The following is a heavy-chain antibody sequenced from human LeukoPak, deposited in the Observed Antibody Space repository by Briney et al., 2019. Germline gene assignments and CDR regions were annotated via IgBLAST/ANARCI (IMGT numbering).Heavy chain of an antibody. D-gene: IGHD2-2*02. CDR2: IYYSGST. J-gene: IGHJ6*02. V-gene: IGHV4-61*01. CDR1: GGSVSSGSYY. Sequence: SETLSLTCTVSGGSVSSGSYYWSRIRQPPGKGLEWIGYIYYSGSTNYNPSLKSRVTISVDTSKNQFSLKLSSVTAADTAVYYCARDRVVVVPAAIRDYYYYGMDVWGQGTTVTVSS. CDR3: ARDRVVVVPAAIRDYYYYGMDV.